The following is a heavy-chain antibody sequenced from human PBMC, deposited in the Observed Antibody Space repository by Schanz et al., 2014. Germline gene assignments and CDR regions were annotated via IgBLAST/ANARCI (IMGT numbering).Heavy chain of an antibody. D-gene: IGHD3-9*01. Sequence: QVQLVPSGAEVKKPAASVKVSCKASGYSFTTYGLNWVRQAPGQGPEWMGWISAFDDKTDYAQNCQGRLIMTTDTSTTTVYMELRGLRSDDTAVYYCARETTISTGGAFDVWGQGTMVTVSS. CDR3: ARETTISTGGAFDV. J-gene: IGHJ3*01. V-gene: IGHV1-18*01. CDR2: ISAFDDKT. CDR1: GYSFTTYG.